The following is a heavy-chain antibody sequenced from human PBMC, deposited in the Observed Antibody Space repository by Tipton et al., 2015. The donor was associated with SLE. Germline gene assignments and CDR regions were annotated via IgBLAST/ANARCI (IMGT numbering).Heavy chain of an antibody. J-gene: IGHJ4*02. CDR3: ARDPIGSQWLVESYFDY. CDR1: GGSFSGYY. D-gene: IGHD6-19*01. Sequence: TLSLTCAVYGGSFSGYYWSWIRQPPRKGLEWIGYIYYSGSTNYNPSLKSRVTISVDTSKNQFSLKLSSVTAADTAVYYCARDPIGSQWLVESYFDYWGQGTLVTVSS. CDR2: IYYSGST. V-gene: IGHV4-59*12.